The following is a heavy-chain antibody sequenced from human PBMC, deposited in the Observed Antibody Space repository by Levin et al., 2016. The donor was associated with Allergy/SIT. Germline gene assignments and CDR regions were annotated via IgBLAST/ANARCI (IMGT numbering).Heavy chain of an antibody. Sequence: GESLKISCAASGFTFSSYAMSWVRQAPGKGLEWVSSISSSSSYIYYADSVKGRFTISRDNAKNSLYLQMNSLRAEDTAVYYCARDLLIAEDIWGQGTMVTVSS. D-gene: IGHD6-13*01. V-gene: IGHV3-21*01. CDR1: GFTFSSYA. CDR2: ISSSSSYI. J-gene: IGHJ3*02. CDR3: ARDLLIAEDI.